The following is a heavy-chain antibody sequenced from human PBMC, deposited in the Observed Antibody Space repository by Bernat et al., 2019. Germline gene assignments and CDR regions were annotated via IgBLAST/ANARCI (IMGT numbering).Heavy chain of an antibody. J-gene: IGHJ4*02. CDR3: ARRRAYLVRGVIDS. D-gene: IGHD3-10*01. CDR1: SGSISSGDYY. V-gene: IGHV4-30-4*01. Sequence: QVQLQESGPGLVKPSQTLSLTCTVSSGSISSGDYYWSWIRQPPGKGLEWIGYIYYSGSTYYNPSLKSRVNISVDTSKNQFSLKLSSVTAADTAVYYCARRRAYLVRGVIDSWGQGTLVTVSS. CDR2: IYYSGST.